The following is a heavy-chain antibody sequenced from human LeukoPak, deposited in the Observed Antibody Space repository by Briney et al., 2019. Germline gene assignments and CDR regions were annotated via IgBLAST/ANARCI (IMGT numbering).Heavy chain of an antibody. CDR3: ARDSDGGSHIVDY. CDR2: IKQDGSEK. Sequence: GGSLRLSCAASGFTFSSYWMSWVRQAPGKELEWVANIKQDGSEKYYVDSVKGRFTISRDNAKNSLYLQMNSLRAEDTAVYYCARDSDGGSHIVDYWGQGTLVTVSS. J-gene: IGHJ4*02. CDR1: GFTFSSYW. D-gene: IGHD2-15*01. V-gene: IGHV3-7*03.